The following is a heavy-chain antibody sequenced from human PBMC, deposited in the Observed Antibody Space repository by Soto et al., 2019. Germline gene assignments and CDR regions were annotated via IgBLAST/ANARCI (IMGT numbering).Heavy chain of an antibody. D-gene: IGHD3-16*01. CDR3: AHKGGRGAAMDV. CDR2: IYWDDDK. Sequence: SGPTLVNPTQTLTLTCTFSGFSVSTSGVGVAWIRQHPGKALEWLALIYWDDDKRYSPFLQSRVSITKDTSKNQVVLTMTNMDPVYTATYYCAHKGGRGAAMDVWGQGTTVTVSS. J-gene: IGHJ6*02. CDR1: GFSVSTSGVG. V-gene: IGHV2-5*02.